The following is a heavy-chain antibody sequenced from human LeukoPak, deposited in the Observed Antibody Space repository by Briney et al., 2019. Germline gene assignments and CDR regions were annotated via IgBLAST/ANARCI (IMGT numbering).Heavy chain of an antibody. CDR1: GGSISSYY. CDR3: ARMDYYYYYMDV. D-gene: IGHD5-24*01. Sequence: PSETLSLTCTVSGGSISSYYWSWIRQPAGKGLEWIGEINHSGSTNYNPSLKSRVTISVDTSKNQFSLKLSSVTAADTAVYYCARMDYYYYYMDVWGKGTTVTVSS. J-gene: IGHJ6*03. V-gene: IGHV4-34*01. CDR2: INHSGST.